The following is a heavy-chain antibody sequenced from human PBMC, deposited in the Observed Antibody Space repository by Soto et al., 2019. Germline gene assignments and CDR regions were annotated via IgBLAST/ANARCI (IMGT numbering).Heavy chain of an antibody. Sequence: ASVKVYCKTSGYTFTSYAMHWVRQAPGQRLEWMGWINTSNGNTKYSQKFQGRVTITRYISASTAYMELSSLRSEDTSVYYCARELGYCSSTSCYEFVYWGQGTLVTVS. CDR2: INTSNGNT. CDR1: GYTFTSYA. CDR3: ARELGYCSSTSCYEFVY. D-gene: IGHD2-2*01. V-gene: IGHV1-3*04. J-gene: IGHJ4*02.